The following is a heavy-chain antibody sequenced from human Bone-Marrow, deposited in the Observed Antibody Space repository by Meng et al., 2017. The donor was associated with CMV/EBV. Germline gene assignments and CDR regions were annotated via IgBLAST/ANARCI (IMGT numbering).Heavy chain of an antibody. CDR1: GGSFSGYY. CDR3: ARGRNYHY. V-gene: IGHV4-34*01. D-gene: IGHD3-10*01. Sequence: GSLRLSCAVYGGSFSGYYWSWIRQPPGKGLEWIGEINHSGSTNYNPSLKSRVTISVDTSKNQFSLKLSSVTAADTAVYYCARGRNYHYWGQGTLVTVSS. CDR2: INHSGST. J-gene: IGHJ4*02.